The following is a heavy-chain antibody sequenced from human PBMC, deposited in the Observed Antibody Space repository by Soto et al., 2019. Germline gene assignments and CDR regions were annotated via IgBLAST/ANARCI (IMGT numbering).Heavy chain of an antibody. Sequence: SETLSLTCSVSGGSISSGDYYWSWVRQPPGKGLEWIGYIYYSRSTYYNPSLKSRVTISVDTSKNQFSLKLSSVTAADAAVYYCARAFVVVPAATLGSYYVDYWGQGTLVTVSS. CDR2: IYYSRST. V-gene: IGHV4-30-4*01. J-gene: IGHJ4*02. CDR3: ARAFVVVPAATLGSYYVDY. CDR1: GGSISSGDYY. D-gene: IGHD2-2*01.